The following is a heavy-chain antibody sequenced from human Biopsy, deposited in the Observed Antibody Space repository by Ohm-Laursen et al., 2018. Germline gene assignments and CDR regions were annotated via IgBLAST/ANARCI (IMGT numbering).Heavy chain of an antibody. Sequence: SLRLSCTASGFNFGDSGMGWFRQAPGKGLECVGLIRSESSGGTREYAAPVKGRFTVSRDDSKSIAYLDMNSLKTEDTAMYYCSKWTGGYSYSSLWVRGTLVTVSS. CDR3: SKWTGGYSYSSL. CDR2: IRSESSGGTR. V-gene: IGHV3-49*03. J-gene: IGHJ4*02. D-gene: IGHD5-12*01. CDR1: GFNFGDSG.